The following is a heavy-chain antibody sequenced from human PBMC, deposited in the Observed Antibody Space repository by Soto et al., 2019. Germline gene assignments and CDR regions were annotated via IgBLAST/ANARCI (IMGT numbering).Heavy chain of an antibody. CDR3: ATAAGGRCSSTSCYTDPWFDP. D-gene: IGHD2-2*02. CDR2: IYHSGST. J-gene: IGHJ5*02. V-gene: IGHV4-30-2*01. Sequence: SETLSLTCAASGGSISSGGYSWSWIRQPPGKGLEWIGYIYHSGSTYYNPSLKSRVTISVDRSKNQFSLKLSSVTAADTAVYYCATAAGGRCSSTSCYTDPWFDPWGQGTLVTVSS. CDR1: GGSISSGGYS.